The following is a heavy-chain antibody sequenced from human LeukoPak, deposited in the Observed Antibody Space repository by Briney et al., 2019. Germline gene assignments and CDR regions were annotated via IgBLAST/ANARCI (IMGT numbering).Heavy chain of an antibody. J-gene: IGHJ6*03. CDR1: GYTFTSYA. CDR3: ARDFRASYYYGSGSSRKAYYYYMDV. D-gene: IGHD3-10*01. CDR2: INTNTGNP. V-gene: IGHV7-4-1*02. Sequence: ASVKVSCKASGYTFTSYAMNWVRQAPGQGLEWMGWINTNTGNPTYAQGFTGRFVFSLDTSVSTAYLQISSLKAEDTAVYYCARDFRASYYYGSGSSRKAYYYYMDVWGKGTTVTISS.